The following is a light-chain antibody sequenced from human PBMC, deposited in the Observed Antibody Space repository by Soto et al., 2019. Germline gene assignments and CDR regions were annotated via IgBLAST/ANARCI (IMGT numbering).Light chain of an antibody. V-gene: IGLV1-44*01. Sequence: QSALTQPPSASGTPGQRVTISCSGSNSNIGSNTVSWYQQFSGTAPKLLIHNNNLRSSGVPDRFSGSKSGTSASLAISGLQSEDEADYYCAAWDDSLKGGMFGGGTKVTVL. J-gene: IGLJ3*02. CDR1: NSNIGSNT. CDR2: NNN. CDR3: AAWDDSLKGGM.